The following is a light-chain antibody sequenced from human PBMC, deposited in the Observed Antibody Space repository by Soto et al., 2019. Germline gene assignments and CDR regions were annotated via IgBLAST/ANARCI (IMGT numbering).Light chain of an antibody. CDR2: DDH. V-gene: IGLV1-51*01. J-gene: IGLJ2*01. CDR3: ESWDSSLSAVL. CDR1: SSNIGNNF. Sequence: QSVLTQPPSVSAAPGQKVTISCSGNSSNIGNNFVSWYLQPPGTAPQVLIYDDHKRPSGIPDRFSGFKSGTSATLGITGLQTGDEADYYCESWDSSLSAVLFGGGTKLTVL.